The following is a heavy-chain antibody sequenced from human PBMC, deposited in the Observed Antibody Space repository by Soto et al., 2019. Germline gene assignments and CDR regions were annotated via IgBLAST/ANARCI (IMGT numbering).Heavy chain of an antibody. CDR3: ARGGLWFGEKPDY. Sequence: QVQLVQSGAEVKKPGASVKVSCKASGYTFTSYAMHWVRQAPGQRLEWMGWINAGNGNTKYSQKFQGRVTITRDTSASTAYMELSSLRSEDTAVYYCARGGLWFGEKPDYWGQGTLVTVSS. D-gene: IGHD3-10*01. CDR2: INAGNGNT. J-gene: IGHJ4*02. CDR1: GYTFTSYA. V-gene: IGHV1-3*01.